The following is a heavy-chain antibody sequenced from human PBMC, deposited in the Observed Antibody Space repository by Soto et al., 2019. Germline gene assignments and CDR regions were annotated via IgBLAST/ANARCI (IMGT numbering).Heavy chain of an antibody. Sequence: QVQLVQSGAEVQKPGSSVKVSCKASGGTFSSYAISWVRQAPGQGLEWMGGIIPIFGTANYAQKFQGRVTITADESTSTAYMELSSLRSEDTAVYYCARGNDCSGGSCYPAEFDYWGQGTLVTVSS. CDR1: GGTFSSYA. D-gene: IGHD2-15*01. J-gene: IGHJ4*02. CDR2: IIPIFGTA. V-gene: IGHV1-69*01. CDR3: ARGNDCSGGSCYPAEFDY.